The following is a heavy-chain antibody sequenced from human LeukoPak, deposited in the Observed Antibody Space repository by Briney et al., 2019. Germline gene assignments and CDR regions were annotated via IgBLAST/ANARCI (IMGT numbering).Heavy chain of an antibody. D-gene: IGHD2-2*02. CDR2: MNPNSGNT. V-gene: IGHV1-8*02. J-gene: IGHJ4*02. CDR1: GGTFSSYA. Sequence: GASVKVSCKASGGTFSSYAISWVRQAPGQGLEWMGWMNPNSGNTGYAQKFQGRVTMTRNTSISTAYMELSSLRSEDTAVYYCARAARGYCSSTSCYTLDYWGQGTLVTVSS. CDR3: ARAARGYCSSTSCYTLDY.